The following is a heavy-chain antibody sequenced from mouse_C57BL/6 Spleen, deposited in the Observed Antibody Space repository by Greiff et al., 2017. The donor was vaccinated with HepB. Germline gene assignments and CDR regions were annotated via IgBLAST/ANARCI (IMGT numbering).Heavy chain of an antibody. D-gene: IGHD1-1*01. Sequence: QVQLQQPGAELVKPGASVKLSCKASGYTFTSYWMQWVKQRPGQGLEWIGEIDPSDSYTNYNQKFKGKATLTVDTSSSTAYMQLSSLTSEDSAVYYWARRYGSSLAWFAYWGQGTLVTVSA. CDR2: IDPSDSYT. CDR3: ARRYGSSLAWFAY. V-gene: IGHV1-50*01. J-gene: IGHJ3*01. CDR1: GYTFTSYW.